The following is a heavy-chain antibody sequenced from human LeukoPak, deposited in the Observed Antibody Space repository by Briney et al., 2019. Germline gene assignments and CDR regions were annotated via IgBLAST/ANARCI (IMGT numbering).Heavy chain of an antibody. V-gene: IGHV3-30-3*01. Sequence: PGRSLRLSCAASGFTFSSYAMHWVRQAPGKGLEWVAVISYDGSNKYYADSVKGRFTISRDNSKNTLYLQMNSLRAEDTAVYYCARGLSGSSHFDAFDIWGQGTMVTVSS. D-gene: IGHD1-26*01. J-gene: IGHJ3*02. CDR2: ISYDGSNK. CDR1: GFTFSSYA. CDR3: ARGLSGSSHFDAFDI.